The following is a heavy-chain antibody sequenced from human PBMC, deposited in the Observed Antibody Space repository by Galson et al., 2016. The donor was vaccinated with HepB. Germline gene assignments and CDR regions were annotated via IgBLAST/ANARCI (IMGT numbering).Heavy chain of an antibody. CDR3: ARASYYDSSGHDVFDI. D-gene: IGHD3-22*01. V-gene: IGHV1-3*01. CDR2: INAGNGNT. Sequence: SVKVSCKASGYTFTNYAMHWVRQAPGQRPEWMGWINAGNGNTKYSQKFQGRVTITRDTSASTAYMELSSPRSEDTAVYYCARASYYDSSGHDVFDIWGQGTMVTVSS. J-gene: IGHJ3*02. CDR1: GYTFTNYA.